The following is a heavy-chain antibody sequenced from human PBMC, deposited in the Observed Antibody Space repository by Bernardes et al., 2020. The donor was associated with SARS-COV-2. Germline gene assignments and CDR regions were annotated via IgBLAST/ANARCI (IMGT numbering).Heavy chain of an antibody. J-gene: IGHJ6*02. CDR1: WGAISSSTYY. CDR3: AGSSCGIDCYIGGLRSWDYGMDV. D-gene: IGHD2-21*01. CDR2: IYSSGSS. Sequence: LFLTFTFSWGAISSSTYYLGWILPPPGKGLEWIGRIYSSGSSYYNPSLQSRVRASVDTSKNQFSLRLSFVTAADTAVYYCAGSSCGIDCYIGGLRSWDYGMDVWGQGTTVTVSS. V-gene: IGHV4-39*01.